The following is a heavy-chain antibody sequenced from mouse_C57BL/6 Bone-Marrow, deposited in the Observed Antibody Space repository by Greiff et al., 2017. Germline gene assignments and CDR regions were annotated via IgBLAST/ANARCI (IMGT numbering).Heavy chain of an antibody. D-gene: IGHD2-2*01. Sequence: EVKVVESGGDLVKPGGSLKLSCAASGFTFSSYGMSWVRQTPDKRLEWVATISSGGSYTYYPDSVKGRFTISRDNAKNTLYLQMSSLKSEDTAMYYCARGRGYDGPWFAYWGQGTLVTVSA. J-gene: IGHJ3*01. CDR2: ISSGGSYT. V-gene: IGHV5-6*01. CDR1: GFTFSSYG. CDR3: ARGRGYDGPWFAY.